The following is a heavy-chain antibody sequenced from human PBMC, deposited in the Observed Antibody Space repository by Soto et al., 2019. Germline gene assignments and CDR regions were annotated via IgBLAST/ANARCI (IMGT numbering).Heavy chain of an antibody. Sequence: GSLRLSCAASGFTFSDYYMSWIRQAPGKGLEWVSYISSSGSTIYYADSVKGRFTISRDNAKNSLYLQMNSLRAEDTAVYYCARGVPEYYYDSSGYHTYWGQGTLVTVSS. J-gene: IGHJ4*02. V-gene: IGHV3-11*01. CDR2: ISSSGSTI. D-gene: IGHD3-22*01. CDR1: GFTFSDYY. CDR3: ARGVPEYYYDSSGYHTY.